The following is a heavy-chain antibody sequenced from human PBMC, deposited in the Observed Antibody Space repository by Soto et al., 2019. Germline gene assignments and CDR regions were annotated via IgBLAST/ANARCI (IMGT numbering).Heavy chain of an antibody. J-gene: IGHJ4*02. CDR1: GFTFSSYS. Sequence: EVQLVESGGGLVQPGGSLRLSCAASGFTFSSYSMNWVRQAPGKGLEWVSYISSSSSTIYYADSVKGRFTISRDNAKNSQYLQMNSLRAEETAEYYCARDWVYYDFWSGRGYYFDYWGQGTLVTVSS. CDR3: ARDWVYYDFWSGRGYYFDY. D-gene: IGHD3-3*01. V-gene: IGHV3-48*01. CDR2: ISSSSSTI.